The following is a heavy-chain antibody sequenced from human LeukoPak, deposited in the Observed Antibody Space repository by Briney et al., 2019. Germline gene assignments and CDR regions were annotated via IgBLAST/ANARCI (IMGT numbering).Heavy chain of an antibody. J-gene: IGHJ3*02. CDR3: ARCIDRSGHCDAFDI. D-gene: IGHD6-25*01. V-gene: IGHV3-48*03. Sequence: GGSLRLSCAGSGFPFPTYEMNWVRQAPGKGLEWVSYIGKSGNTIYYADSVKGRFTISRDNAKNSLWLQMNTLRAEDTAVYYCARCIDRSGHCDAFDIWGQGTMVIVSS. CDR1: GFPFPTYE. CDR2: IGKSGNTI.